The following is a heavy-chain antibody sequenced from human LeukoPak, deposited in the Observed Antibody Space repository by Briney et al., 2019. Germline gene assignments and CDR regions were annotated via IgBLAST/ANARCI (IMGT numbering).Heavy chain of an antibody. CDR2: LTGSGGIT. Sequence: GGSLRLSCAASGFTFSSYSMNWVRQTPGRGLEWVSGLTGSGGITYYADSVKGRFTITRDNSKNTVFLQMNSLRAEDTALYYCAKGRYTMVRGVSSFDYWGQGTLVTVSS. D-gene: IGHD3-10*01. J-gene: IGHJ4*02. V-gene: IGHV3-23*01. CDR1: GFTFSSYS. CDR3: AKGRYTMVRGVSSFDY.